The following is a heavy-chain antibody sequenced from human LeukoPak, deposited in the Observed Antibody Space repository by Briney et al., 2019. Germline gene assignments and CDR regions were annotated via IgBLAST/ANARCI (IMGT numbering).Heavy chain of an antibody. V-gene: IGHV1-46*01. CDR3: ARDQEGFDY. Sequence: ASVKVSCKASGYTFTSNYIHWVRQAPGQGLEWMGMIYPRDGSTSYAQKFQGRVTVTRDTSTSTVHMELSGLRSEDTAVYYCARDQEGFDYWGQGTLVIVSS. CDR1: GYTFTSNY. CDR2: IYPRDGST. J-gene: IGHJ4*02.